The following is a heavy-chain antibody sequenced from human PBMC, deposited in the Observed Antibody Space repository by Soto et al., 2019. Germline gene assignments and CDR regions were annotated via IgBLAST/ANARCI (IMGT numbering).Heavy chain of an antibody. V-gene: IGHV1-69*01. J-gene: IGHJ6*02. CDR1: RVAFSKFI. Sequence: QAQLEQSGGEVKKPRPSVKVSCKASRVAFSKFIVTWVRQAPGLGLEWVGGIIPIFGTANYAQKFQGRVTITANESTSTSYMVVNNLRSEDTAVYYCAKVRYSSPMGYYYGMDVLGQGTTVTVSS. D-gene: IGHD6-19*01. CDR2: IIPIFGTA. CDR3: AKVRYSSPMGYYYGMDV.